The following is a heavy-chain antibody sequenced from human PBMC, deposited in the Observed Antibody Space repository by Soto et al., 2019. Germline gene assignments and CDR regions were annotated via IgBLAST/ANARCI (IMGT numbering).Heavy chain of an antibody. CDR1: GYTFTGYY. CDR2: INPNSGGT. CDR3: ASTYHYSSSSWGCWFDS. Sequence: ASVKVSCRASGYTFTGYYMHWVRQAAGQGLEWMGWINPNSGGTNYAQKFQGRVTMTRDTSISTAYMELSRLRSDDTAVYYCASTYHYSSSSWGCWFDSWGQGTLVTVSS. D-gene: IGHD6-6*01. J-gene: IGHJ5*01. V-gene: IGHV1-2*02.